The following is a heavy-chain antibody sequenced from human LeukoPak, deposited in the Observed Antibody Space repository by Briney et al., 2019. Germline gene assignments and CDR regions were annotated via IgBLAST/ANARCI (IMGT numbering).Heavy chain of an antibody. CDR2: IYYSGST. CDR3: ARLQSGRVDY. Sequence: SETLSLTCSVSGGSVSSYYWSWIRQPPGQGLEWIGSIYYSGSTYYNPSLKSRVTISVDTSKNQFSLELSSVTAADTAVYYCARLQSGRVDYWGQGTLVTVSS. V-gene: IGHV4-39*01. J-gene: IGHJ4*02. CDR1: GGSVSSYY. D-gene: IGHD3-10*01.